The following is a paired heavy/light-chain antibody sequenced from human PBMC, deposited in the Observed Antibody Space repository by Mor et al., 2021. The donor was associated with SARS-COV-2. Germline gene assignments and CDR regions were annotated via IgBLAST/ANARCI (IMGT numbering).Light chain of an antibody. Sequence: HAVVTQEPSVTVSPGGTVTLTCASSTGPVTNDHHPYWFQQKPGQAPRTLIYDRSYKHSWTPARFSGSLLGDKAALTLSGAQPEDEADYYCLLSYYDARVFGGGTKLTVL. CDR2: DRS. J-gene: IGLJ2*01. V-gene: IGLV7-46*01. CDR3: LLSYYDARV. CDR1: TGPVTNDHH.
Heavy chain of an antibody. CDR3: ATDREHH. Sequence: EVYLVESGGGWVQPGGSLRLSCSASGLTFSAYWMSWIRQAPGKGLEWVANIRDDGSEEYYVDSVKGRFSISRDNLKNSLFLQMNNLRAEDTALYYCATDREHHWGQGTLVTVSS. V-gene: IGHV3-7*03. CDR2: IRDDGSEE. J-gene: IGHJ5*02. CDR1: GLTFSAYW.